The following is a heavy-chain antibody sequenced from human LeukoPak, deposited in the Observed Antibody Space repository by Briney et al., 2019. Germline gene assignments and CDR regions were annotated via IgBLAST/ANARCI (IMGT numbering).Heavy chain of an antibody. CDR3: ARDARIDHSSGWFPRDY. J-gene: IGHJ4*02. CDR2: IGTAGDT. D-gene: IGHD6-19*01. V-gene: IGHV3-13*01. Sequence: GGSLRLSCAASGFTFSSYDMHWVRQATGKGLEWVSAIGTAGDTYYPGSVKGRFTISRENAKNSLYLQMNSLRAEDTAVYYCARDARIDHSSGWFPRDYWGQGTLVTVSS. CDR1: GFTFSSYD.